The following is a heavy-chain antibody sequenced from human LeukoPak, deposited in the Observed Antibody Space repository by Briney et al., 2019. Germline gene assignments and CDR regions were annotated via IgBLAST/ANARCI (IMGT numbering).Heavy chain of an antibody. V-gene: IGHV5-51*01. J-gene: IGHJ4*02. CDR3: ARKISGSYCGLDY. CDR1: GYTFSNYW. Sequence: GESLKISCKVSGYTFSNYWIGWVRQMPGKGLEWVGIIYPADSETRYSPSFQGQVTMSVDKSISTAYLQWSSLKASDTAMYYCARKISGSYCGLDYWGQGTLVTGS. D-gene: IGHD1-26*01. CDR2: IYPADSET.